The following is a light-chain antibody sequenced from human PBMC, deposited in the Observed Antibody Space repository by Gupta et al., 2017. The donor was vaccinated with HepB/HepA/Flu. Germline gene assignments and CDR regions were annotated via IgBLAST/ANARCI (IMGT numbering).Light chain of an antibody. CDR3: QSYDSGLSGHVV. CDR1: SPNIGAGYD. Sequence: QSVLTQPPSVSGSPGQRVTIPCTGSSPNIGAGYDVHWYQQLPGTAHKLLSYGNSNRPSGVPDRFSGSKSGTSASLAITGLQAEDEADYYCQSYDSGLSGHVVFGGGTKLTVL. J-gene: IGLJ2*01. V-gene: IGLV1-40*01. CDR2: GNS.